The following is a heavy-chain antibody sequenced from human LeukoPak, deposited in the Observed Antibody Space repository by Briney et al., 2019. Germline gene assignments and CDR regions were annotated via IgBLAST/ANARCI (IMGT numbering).Heavy chain of an antibody. CDR3: AREEWELLSYYYYYMDV. V-gene: IGHV3-7*01. Sequence: PGGSLRPSCAASGFTFSRSWMHWVRQAPGKGLEWVASIKEDGSEKYYVDSVKGRFTISRDNAKNSLYLQMNSLRAEDTAVYYCAREEWELLSYYYYYMDVWGKGTTVTVSS. CDR1: GFTFSRSW. D-gene: IGHD1-26*01. CDR2: IKEDGSEK. J-gene: IGHJ6*03.